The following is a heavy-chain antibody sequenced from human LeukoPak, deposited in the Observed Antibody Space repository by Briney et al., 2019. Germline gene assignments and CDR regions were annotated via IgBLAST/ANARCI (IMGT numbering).Heavy chain of an antibody. Sequence: GASVKVSCKVSGYTLSEFSMHWARQAPGKGPEWMGGFDPEDGETIYAQKFQGRVSMTEDTSTDTAYMELSSLRSEDTAMYYCAIERDMVGGSGLDIWGQGTMVTVSS. CDR2: FDPEDGET. V-gene: IGHV1-24*01. J-gene: IGHJ3*02. CDR3: AIERDMVGGSGLDI. D-gene: IGHD1-26*01. CDR1: GYTLSEFS.